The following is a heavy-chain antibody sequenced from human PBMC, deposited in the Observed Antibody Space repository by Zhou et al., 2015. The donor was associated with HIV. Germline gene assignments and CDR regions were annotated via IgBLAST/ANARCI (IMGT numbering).Heavy chain of an antibody. J-gene: IGHJ6*02. V-gene: IGHV3-33*01. CDR3: ARGATTWFSSGYYGLDI. CDR2: IWYDGIDT. CDR1: GFTFHSYG. D-gene: IGHD2-2*01. Sequence: QVQLVESGGDVVQPGRSLRLSCAASGFTFHSYGMHWVRQAPGKGLEWMAMIWYDGIDTYYRDSLKGRLTISRDNSNNTLYLQMDSLRAEDTAVYYCARGATTWFSSGYYGLDIWGQGTTVTVSS.